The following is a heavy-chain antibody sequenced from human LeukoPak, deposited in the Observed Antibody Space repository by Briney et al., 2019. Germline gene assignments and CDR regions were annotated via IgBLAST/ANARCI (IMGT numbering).Heavy chain of an antibody. CDR1: GYTFNTYG. J-gene: IGHJ4*02. V-gene: IGHV1-18*01. D-gene: IGHD4-11*01. Sequence: ASVKVSCKASGYTFNTYGISWVRQAPGQGLEWMGWINPRNGHTSYAQNLQGRVTVTTDTFTSTAYMDLRSLTSDDTAVYYCVRDWDYSADYWGQGTRVTVSP. CDR2: INPRNGHT. CDR3: VRDWDYSADY.